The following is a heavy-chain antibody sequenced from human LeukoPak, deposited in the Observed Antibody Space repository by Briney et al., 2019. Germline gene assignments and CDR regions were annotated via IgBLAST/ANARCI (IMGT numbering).Heavy chain of an antibody. Sequence: PGGSLRLSCAASGFTFSDYSMNWVRQAPGKGLEWVSAISGSGGSTYYADSVKGRFTISRDNSKNTLYLQMNSLRAEDTAVYYCAKGDGPASIAAAGFDYWGQGTLVTVSS. J-gene: IGHJ4*02. CDR3: AKGDGPASIAAAGFDY. D-gene: IGHD6-13*01. V-gene: IGHV3-23*01. CDR2: ISGSGGST. CDR1: GFTFSDYS.